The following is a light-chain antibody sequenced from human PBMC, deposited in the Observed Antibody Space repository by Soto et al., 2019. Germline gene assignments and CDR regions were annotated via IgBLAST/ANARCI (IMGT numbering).Light chain of an antibody. CDR2: EST. J-gene: IGLJ2*01. V-gene: IGLV2-23*01. CDR1: STDFVNYNL. Sequence: QSALTQPASVSGSPGQSITISCTRSSTDFVNYNLVSWYQHCPDKAPKLIIYESTKRPSEISDRFSGSESDTTASLIISGLQPEDEADYYCSSYAGSSARVVFGGGTKLTVL. CDR3: SSYAGSSARVV.